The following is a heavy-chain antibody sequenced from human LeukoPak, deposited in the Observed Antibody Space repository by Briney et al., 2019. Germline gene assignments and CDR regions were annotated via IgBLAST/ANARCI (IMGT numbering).Heavy chain of an antibody. D-gene: IGHD3-10*01. CDR3: ARDLLGYNNHYMDV. CDR2: ISSSRSYI. J-gene: IGHJ6*03. CDR1: GFTFSSYN. V-gene: IGHV3-21*01. Sequence: GGSLRLSCAASGFTFSSYNMNWVRQTPGKGLEWVSSISSSRSYIYYADSLKGRLTISRDNAKNSLFLQMNSLRAEDTAVYYCARDLLGYNNHYMDVWGKGTTVTVSS.